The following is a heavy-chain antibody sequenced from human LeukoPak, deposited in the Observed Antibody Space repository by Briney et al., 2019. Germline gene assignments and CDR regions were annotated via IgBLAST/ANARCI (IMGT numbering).Heavy chain of an antibody. CDR3: ARITNSRSDY. V-gene: IGHV1-46*01. Sequence: GASVKVSCKASGYTFTGYYMHWVRQAPGQGLEWMGIINPNGGSTSSAQKFQGRVTMTRDTSTSTVYMELSRLGSEDTAVYYCARITNSRSDYWGQGTLVTVSS. D-gene: IGHD1-1*01. CDR2: INPNGGST. J-gene: IGHJ4*02. CDR1: GYTFTGYY.